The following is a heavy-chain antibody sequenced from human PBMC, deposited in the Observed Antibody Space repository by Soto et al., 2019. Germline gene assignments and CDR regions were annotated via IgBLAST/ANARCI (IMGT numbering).Heavy chain of an antibody. CDR3: ARHLQSRIQAPILWFGELNDY. V-gene: IGHV6-1*01. D-gene: IGHD3-10*01. J-gene: IGHJ4*02. CDR2: TYYRSKWYS. Sequence: SQTLSLTCAISGDSVSGNSVTWNWIRQSPSRGLEWLGRTYYRSKWYSDYAVSVKSRVTINPDTSKNQFSLQLNSVTPADTAVYYCARHLQSRIQAPILWFGELNDYWGQGTLVTVSS. CDR1: GDSVSGNSVT.